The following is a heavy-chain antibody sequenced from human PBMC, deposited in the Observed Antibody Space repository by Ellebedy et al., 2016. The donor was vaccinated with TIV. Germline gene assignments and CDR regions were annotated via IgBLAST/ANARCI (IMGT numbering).Heavy chain of an antibody. D-gene: IGHD4-17*01. CDR3: ATVPSAGADF. V-gene: IGHV1-69*13. J-gene: IGHJ4*02. CDR2: IMAIFGTA. Sequence: ASVKVSCKASGGIFRSYGLSWVRQAPGQGLEWMGGIMAIFGTAKYAQNFQGRVTITADESTSTAYMELSSLRSEDTAVYYCATVPSAGADFWGQGTLVTVSS. CDR1: GGIFRSYG.